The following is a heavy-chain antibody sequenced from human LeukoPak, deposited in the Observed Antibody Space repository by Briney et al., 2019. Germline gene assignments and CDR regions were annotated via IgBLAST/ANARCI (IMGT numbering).Heavy chain of an antibody. J-gene: IGHJ4*02. CDR1: GFTFSSYN. D-gene: IGHD1-1*01. V-gene: IGHV3-21*01. CDR3: ARDLEYGTRSLFVL. CDR2: IGTSSSYI. Sequence: AGGSLRLSCVVSGFTFSSYNMNWVRQAPGKGLEWVSSIGTSSSYIYYADSVTGRFTISRDNAKNSLYLQMNSLRDEDTAVYYCARDLEYGTRSLFVLWGQGTLVTVSS.